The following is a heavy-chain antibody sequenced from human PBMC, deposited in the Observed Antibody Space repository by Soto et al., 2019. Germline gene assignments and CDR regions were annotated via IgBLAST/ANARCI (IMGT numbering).Heavy chain of an antibody. J-gene: IGHJ4*02. Sequence: SETLSLTCTVSGGSISSSSYYWGWIRQPPGKGLEWIGSIYYSGSTYYNPSLKSRVTISVDTSKNQFSLKLSSVTAADTAVYYCAVAATLGVDFDYWGQGTLVTVSS. CDR2: IYYSGST. V-gene: IGHV4-39*01. D-gene: IGHD2-15*01. CDR3: AVAATLGVDFDY. CDR1: GGSISSSSYY.